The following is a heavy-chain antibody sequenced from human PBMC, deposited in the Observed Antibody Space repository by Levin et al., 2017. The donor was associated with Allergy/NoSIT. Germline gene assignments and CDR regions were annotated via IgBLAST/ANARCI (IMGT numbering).Heavy chain of an antibody. Sequence: MASETLSLTCTVSGGSISSYYWSWIRQPPGKGLEWLGYIYYSGSTNYNPSLKSRVTISVDTSKNQFSLKLSSVTAADTAVYYCARGDYGDIGERGYYYGMDVWGQGTTVTVSS. CDR1: GGSISSYY. D-gene: IGHD4-17*01. J-gene: IGHJ6*02. CDR2: IYYSGST. V-gene: IGHV4-59*01. CDR3: ARGDYGDIGERGYYYGMDV.